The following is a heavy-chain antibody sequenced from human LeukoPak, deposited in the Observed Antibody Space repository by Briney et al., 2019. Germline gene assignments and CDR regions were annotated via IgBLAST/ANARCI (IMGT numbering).Heavy chain of an antibody. CDR2: ISSSSSTI. J-gene: IGHJ4*02. D-gene: IGHD6-19*01. Sequence: GGSLRLSCAASGFTFSSYGMHWVRQAPGKGLEWVSYISSSSSTIYYADSVKGRFTISRDNAKNSLHVQMSSLRAEDTAVYYCARDRSSGWPGTFDYWGQGTLVTVSS. CDR3: ARDRSSGWPGTFDY. CDR1: GFTFSSYG. V-gene: IGHV3-48*01.